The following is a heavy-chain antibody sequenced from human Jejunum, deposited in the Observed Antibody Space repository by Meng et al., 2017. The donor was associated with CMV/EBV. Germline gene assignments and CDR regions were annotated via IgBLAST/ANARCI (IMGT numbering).Heavy chain of an antibody. J-gene: IGHJ4*02. CDR2: ISGVGGST. CDR1: GFIFDSYA. V-gene: IGHV3-23*01. CDR3: ARGAPWTDYDY. Sequence: CAASGFIFDSYAMSWVRQAPGKGLEWVSGISGVGGSTYYADSVKGRFTISRDNSNNILYLQMNSLRADDTAVYYCARGAPWTDYDYWGQGTLVTVSS. D-gene: IGHD3/OR15-3a*01.